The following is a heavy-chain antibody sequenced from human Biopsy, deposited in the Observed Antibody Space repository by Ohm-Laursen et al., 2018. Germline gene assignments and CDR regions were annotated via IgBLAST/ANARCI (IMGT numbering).Heavy chain of an antibody. J-gene: IGHJ3*01. CDR2: ISNRGST. CDR1: GGSISSDY. V-gene: IGHV4-59*01. Sequence: TLSLTCTVSGGSISSDYWSWIRQSPGKGLEWIGYISNRGSTNYNPSLRGRVTISVDTSKNQFSLKLSSVTAADTAVFFCARLYRLDDYWNDDPPDAFDVWGQGTMVTVSS. D-gene: IGHD3-3*01. CDR3: ARLYRLDDYWNDDPPDAFDV.